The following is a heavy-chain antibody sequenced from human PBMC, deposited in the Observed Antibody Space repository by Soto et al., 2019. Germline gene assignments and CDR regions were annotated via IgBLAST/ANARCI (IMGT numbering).Heavy chain of an antibody. J-gene: IGHJ4*02. CDR2: ISSSSSYI. CDR3: ARGGIAVAGTPFDY. V-gene: IGHV3-21*01. Sequence: EVQLVESGGGLVKPGGSLRLSCAASGFTFSSYSMNWVRQAPGKGLEWVSSISSSSSYIYYADSVKGRFTISRDNAKNCLYLAMNSLRAEDTAVYYGARGGIAVAGTPFDYWGQGTLVTVSS. D-gene: IGHD6-19*01. CDR1: GFTFSSYS.